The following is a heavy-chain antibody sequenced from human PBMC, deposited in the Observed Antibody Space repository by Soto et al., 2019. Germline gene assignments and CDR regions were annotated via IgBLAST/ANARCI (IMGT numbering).Heavy chain of an antibody. CDR2: ISYNGDNT. CDR1: GFTFSSYG. J-gene: IGHJ1*01. D-gene: IGHD4-4*01. CDR3: AKGGVTTIMWASDN. Sequence: QVQLVESGGGVVQPGKSLRLSCRTSGFTFSSYGLHWVRQAPGKGLEWVATISYNGDNTFYAYSVKGRFTASRDNSENILYLQLNSLRGEDTAVYYCAKGGVTTIMWASDNWGQGTLVTVSS. V-gene: IGHV3-30*18.